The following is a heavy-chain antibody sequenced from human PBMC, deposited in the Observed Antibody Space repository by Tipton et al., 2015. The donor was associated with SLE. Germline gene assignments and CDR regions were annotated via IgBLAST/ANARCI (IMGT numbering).Heavy chain of an antibody. Sequence: QLVQSGGGLVQPGRSLRLSCAASGFSFDDYAMHWVRQAPGKGLEWVSSITWNSVSMAYADSVRGRFTISRDNSKSSLYLQMNSLTTEDSALYYCAKVDYDFWGGSSHWGQGTLVTVSS. D-gene: IGHD3-3*01. J-gene: IGHJ4*02. CDR1: GFSFDDYA. CDR3: AKVDYDFWGGSSH. V-gene: IGHV3-9*01. CDR2: ITWNSVSM.